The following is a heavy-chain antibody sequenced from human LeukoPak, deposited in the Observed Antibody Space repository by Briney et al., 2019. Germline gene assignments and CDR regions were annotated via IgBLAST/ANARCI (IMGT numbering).Heavy chain of an antibody. CDR3: AKDIRYGDYVFDY. CDR1: GFTFSSYG. V-gene: IGHV3-30*02. Sequence: GGSLRLSCAASGFTFSSYGMHWVRQAPGKGLEWVAFIRYDGSNKYYADSVKGRFTISRDNSKNTLYLQMNSLRAEDTAVYYCAKDIRYGDYVFDYWGQGTLVTVSS. CDR2: IRYDGSNK. J-gene: IGHJ4*02. D-gene: IGHD4-17*01.